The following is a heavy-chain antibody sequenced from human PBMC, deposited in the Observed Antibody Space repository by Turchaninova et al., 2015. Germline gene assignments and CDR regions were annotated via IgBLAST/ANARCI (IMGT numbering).Heavy chain of an antibody. D-gene: IGHD2-15*01. V-gene: IGHV3-7*01. CDR2: IKQDGREK. Sequence: EVQLVESGGGLVQPGGSLRLSCAASGFTFSSYWMSWVRPAPGTGLEWVANIKQDGREKYYVDSLKGGVTISRDNAKTSLYLQMNSLRAEDTAVYYCASFAARRFDYWGQGTLVTVSS. J-gene: IGHJ4*02. CDR1: GFTFSSYW. CDR3: ASFAARRFDY.